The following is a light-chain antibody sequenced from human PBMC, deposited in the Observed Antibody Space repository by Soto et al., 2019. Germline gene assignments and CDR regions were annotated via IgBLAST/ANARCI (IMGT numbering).Light chain of an antibody. J-gene: IGLJ1*01. CDR3: SSYSSSSTLFV. V-gene: IGLV2-14*01. CDR1: SSDVGAYKY. Sequence: QSALTQPASVSGSPGQSITISCTGTSSDVGAYKYVSWYQQHPGKAPKVMIYEVSNRPSEVSNRFSGSKSGNTASLTISGLQAEDEADYFCSSYSSSSTLFVFGTGTKVTVL. CDR2: EVS.